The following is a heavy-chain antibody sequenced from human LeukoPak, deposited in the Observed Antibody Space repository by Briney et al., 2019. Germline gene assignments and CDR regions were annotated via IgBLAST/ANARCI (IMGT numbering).Heavy chain of an antibody. CDR3: AGAQGISARW. CDR2: IYSDGST. D-gene: IGHD6-6*01. J-gene: IGHJ4*02. V-gene: IGHV3-53*01. Sequence: PGGSLRLSCAASGLTVSSNYMNWVRQAPGKGLEWVSVIYSDGSTYYADSVKGRFTISRDNSKNTLYLQMNSLRAEDTAVYYCAGAQGISARWWDQGTLVTVSS. CDR1: GLTVSSNY.